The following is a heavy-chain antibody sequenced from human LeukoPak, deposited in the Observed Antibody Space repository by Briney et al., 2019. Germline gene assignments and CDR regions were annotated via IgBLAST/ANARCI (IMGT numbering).Heavy chain of an antibody. CDR3: ARDRDDFWSGSYYYMDV. J-gene: IGHJ6*03. CDR1: GGSISNYY. D-gene: IGHD3-3*01. CDR2: IYYSGST. V-gene: IGHV4-59*01. Sequence: PSQTLSLTCTVSGGSISNYYWSWIRQPPGKGLEWIGYIYYSGSTNYNPSLKSRVTISVDTSKNQFSLKLSSVTAADTAVYYCARDRDDFWSGSYYYMDVWGKGTTVTVSS.